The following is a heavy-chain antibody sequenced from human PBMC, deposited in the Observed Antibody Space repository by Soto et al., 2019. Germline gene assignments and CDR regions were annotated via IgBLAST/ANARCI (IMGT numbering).Heavy chain of an antibody. CDR3: ARDEPYYDTSGYYLTTYYYGMDV. V-gene: IGHV3-48*03. D-gene: IGHD3-22*01. CDR2: ISSSGSTI. J-gene: IGHJ6*02. CDR1: GFTLSSYE. Sequence: GGSLRLSCTASGFTLSSYEMNWVRQAPGKGLEWLSYISSSGSTIYHADSVKGRFTISRDNAKNSLYLQMNSLRAEDTAVYYCARDEPYYDTSGYYLTTYYYGMDVWGPGTTVTVSS.